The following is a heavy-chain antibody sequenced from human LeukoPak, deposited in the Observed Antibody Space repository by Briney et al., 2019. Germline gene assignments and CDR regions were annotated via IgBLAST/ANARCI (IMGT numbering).Heavy chain of an antibody. CDR3: AKAIAARDDAFDI. CDR1: GFTFSIYA. V-gene: IGHV3-23*01. Sequence: GGSLRLSCAASGFTFSIYAMSWVRQAPGKGLEWVSAISGSGGSTYYADSVKGRFTISRDNSKNTLYLQMNSLRAEDTAVYYCAKAIAARDDAFDIWGQGTMVTVSS. CDR2: ISGSGGST. J-gene: IGHJ3*02. D-gene: IGHD6-6*01.